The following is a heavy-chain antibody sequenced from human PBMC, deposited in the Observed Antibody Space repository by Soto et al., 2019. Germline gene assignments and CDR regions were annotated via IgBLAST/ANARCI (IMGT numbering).Heavy chain of an antibody. V-gene: IGHV4-59*08. Sequence: QVQLQESGPGLVKPSETLSLTCTVSGDSISSFYWSWIRQPPGKGLEWIGYIYNSGSTNYNPSLKSRVSISVDTSKNQFSLRVSSVTAADTAMYYCASGGNWFDPWGQGTLVTVSS. J-gene: IGHJ5*02. CDR1: GDSISSFY. CDR3: ASGGNWFDP. CDR2: IYNSGST.